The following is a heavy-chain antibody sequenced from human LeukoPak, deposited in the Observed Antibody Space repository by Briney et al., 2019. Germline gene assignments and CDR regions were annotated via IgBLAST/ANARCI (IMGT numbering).Heavy chain of an antibody. D-gene: IGHD3-22*01. Sequence: GSLRLSCAASGFTFSSYWMNWVRQAPGKGLEWIGSIYYSGSTYYNPSLKSRVTISVDTSKNQFSLKLSSVTAADTAVYYCAVYYDSSGYYGNWGQGTLVTVSS. CDR3: AVYYDSSGYYGN. V-gene: IGHV4-59*05. CDR2: IYYSGST. CDR1: GFTFSSYW. J-gene: IGHJ4*02.